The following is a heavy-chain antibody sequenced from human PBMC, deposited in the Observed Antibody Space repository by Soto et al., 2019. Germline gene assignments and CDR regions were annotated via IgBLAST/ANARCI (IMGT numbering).Heavy chain of an antibody. CDR1: GFPFSSYG. Sequence: HPGGSLRLSCAASGFPFSSYGMHWVRQAPGKGLDWVAVIWYDGSNKDYADSVKGRFTISRDNSKNTLYLQMNSLGADDTAVYYCASSINWGQGTLVTVSS. V-gene: IGHV3-33*01. CDR2: IWYDGSNK. J-gene: IGHJ4*02. CDR3: ASSIN.